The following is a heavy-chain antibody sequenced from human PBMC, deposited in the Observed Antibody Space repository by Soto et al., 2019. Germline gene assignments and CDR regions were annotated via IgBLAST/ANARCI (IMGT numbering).Heavy chain of an antibody. J-gene: IGHJ4*02. CDR3: ARAPTLTILDY. CDR1: GYTFTSYY. Sequence: ASVKVSSKASGYTFTSYYMHWVRQAPGQGLEWMGIINPSGGSTSYAQKFQGRVTMTRDTSTSTVYVELSSLRSEDTAVYYCARAPTLTILDYWGQGTLVTVSS. CDR2: INPSGGST. D-gene: IGHD4-17*01. V-gene: IGHV1-46*01.